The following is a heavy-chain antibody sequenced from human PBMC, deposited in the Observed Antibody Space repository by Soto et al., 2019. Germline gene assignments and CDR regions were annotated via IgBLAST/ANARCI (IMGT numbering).Heavy chain of an antibody. CDR1: GDSVSGNSVA. CDR2: TYYRSKWYN. J-gene: IGHJ4*02. Sequence: SQTLSLTCATSGDSVSGNSVAWYWIRQSQSRGLEWLGRTYYRSKWYNDYAVSVKSRITINPDTSKNQFSLQLNSVTPDDTAVYYCASAVTAAGTGYDYWCQGTLVTVSS. V-gene: IGHV6-1*01. D-gene: IGHD6-13*01. CDR3: ASAVTAAGTGYDY.